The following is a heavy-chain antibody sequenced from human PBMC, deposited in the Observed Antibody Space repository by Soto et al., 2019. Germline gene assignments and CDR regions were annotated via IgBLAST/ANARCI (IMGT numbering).Heavy chain of an antibody. D-gene: IGHD2-21*01. J-gene: IGHJ5*02. Sequence: QVYLHQSGPGLVKPSGTLSLTCAVSGDSISSTHWWTWVRQTPGKGLEWIGEVYHSGSTSYNPSLKSRVTISVYKSNNQFSLKLTSVTAADTAVYYCATLPPRIVVTVLPIPTWGQGTLVSVSS. V-gene: IGHV4-4*02. CDR1: GDSISSTHW. CDR2: VYHSGST. CDR3: ATLPPRIVVTVLPIPT.